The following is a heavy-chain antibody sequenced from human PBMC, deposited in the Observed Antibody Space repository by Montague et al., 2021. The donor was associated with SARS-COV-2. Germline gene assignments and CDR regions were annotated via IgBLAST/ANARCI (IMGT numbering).Heavy chain of an antibody. Sequence: TLSLTCTVSGGSISSGTYYWSWIRQPAGKGLEWIGRIYTSGTTNYNPSLKSRVTISVNTSKNQFSLKLSYVTAADTAMYYCARGGGSGGQRANHFDYWGQGTLVTVSS. CDR1: GGSISSGTYY. CDR3: ARGGGSGGQRANHFDY. J-gene: IGHJ4*02. D-gene: IGHD2-15*01. CDR2: IYTSGTT. V-gene: IGHV4-61*02.